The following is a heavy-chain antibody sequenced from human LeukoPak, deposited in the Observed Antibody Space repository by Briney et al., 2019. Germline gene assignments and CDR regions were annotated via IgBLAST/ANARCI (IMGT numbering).Heavy chain of an antibody. D-gene: IGHD1-14*01. CDR2: IYYSGST. Sequence: SETLSLTCIVSGGSISSTNYYWGWVRLPPGKGLEWIGSIYYSGSTYYNPSLESRATISVDTSKNQFSLKLSSVTAADTAVYYCARKGRGTTSSNFDSWGQGTLVTVSS. CDR3: ARKGRGTTSSNFDS. V-gene: IGHV4-39*01. J-gene: IGHJ4*02. CDR1: GGSISSTNYY.